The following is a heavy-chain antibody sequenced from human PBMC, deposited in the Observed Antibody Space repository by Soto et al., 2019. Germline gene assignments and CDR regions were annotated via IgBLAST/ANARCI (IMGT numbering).Heavy chain of an antibody. V-gene: IGHV3-9*01. CDR3: AKDIYASDTSLPDY. CDR1: GFTFDDYA. CDR2: INWNSGSI. Sequence: EVQLVESGGGLVQPGRSLRLSCAASGFTFDDYAMHWVRQAPGKGLEWVSGINWNSGSIGYADSVKGRFTISRDNAKNSLYLQMNSLRAEDTALYYCAKDIYASDTSLPDYWGQGTLVTVSS. J-gene: IGHJ4*02. D-gene: IGHD2-2*01.